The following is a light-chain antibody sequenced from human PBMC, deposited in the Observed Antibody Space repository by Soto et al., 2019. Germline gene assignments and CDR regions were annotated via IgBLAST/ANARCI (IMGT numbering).Light chain of an antibody. CDR3: QQYSSSPFT. Sequence: EIVLTQSPGTLSLSPGERATLSCRASQSVNSNFLGWYQQKPGQPPRLLIYGASIRATGIPDRFIGSGSGTDFTLIISRLEPEDFAVYYCQQYSSSPFTFGPGTKVD. J-gene: IGKJ3*01. CDR2: GAS. V-gene: IGKV3-20*01. CDR1: QSVNSNF.